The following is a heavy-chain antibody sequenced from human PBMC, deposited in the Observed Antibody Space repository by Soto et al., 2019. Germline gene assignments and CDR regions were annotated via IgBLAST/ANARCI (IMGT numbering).Heavy chain of an antibody. CDR1: GDSISGYY. Sequence: SETLSLTCAVSGDSISGYYWTWIRQSPGKGLEWLGYIPYSGNSNYSPSLKSRVTMSVDTSKNQFSLRLSSVTATDTAVYYCARMNQLAPKRNAFDIWGQGTMVTVSS. J-gene: IGHJ3*02. CDR2: IPYSGNS. CDR3: ARMNQLAPKRNAFDI. D-gene: IGHD1-1*01. V-gene: IGHV4-59*01.